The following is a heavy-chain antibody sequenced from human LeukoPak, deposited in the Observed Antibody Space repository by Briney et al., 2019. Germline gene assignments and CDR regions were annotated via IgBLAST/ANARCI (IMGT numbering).Heavy chain of an antibody. Sequence: SETLSLTCTVSGGSISSSSYYWGWIRQPPGKGLEWIGSIYYSGSTYYNPSLKSRVTISVDTSKNQFSLRLSSVTAADTAVYYCARDYGYCSGGSCYTSYFDLWGRGTLVTVSS. J-gene: IGHJ2*01. D-gene: IGHD2-15*01. V-gene: IGHV4-39*07. CDR1: GGSISSSSYY. CDR3: ARDYGYCSGGSCYTSYFDL. CDR2: IYYSGST.